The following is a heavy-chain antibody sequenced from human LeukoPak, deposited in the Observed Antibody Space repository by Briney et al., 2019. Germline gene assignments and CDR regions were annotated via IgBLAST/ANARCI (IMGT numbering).Heavy chain of an antibody. CDR2: INPNSGGT. J-gene: IGHJ4*02. V-gene: IGHV1-2*06. D-gene: IGHD5/OR15-5a*01. CDR3: ARDRGVDTVSYFDY. CDR1: GYTITGYY. Sequence: ASVKVSCKASGYTITGYYLHWVRQAPGQGLEWMGRINPNSGGTNSAQKFQGRITMTRDTSLSTAYMELSGLRSDDTAVYYCARDRGVDTVSYFDYWGQGTLVTVSS.